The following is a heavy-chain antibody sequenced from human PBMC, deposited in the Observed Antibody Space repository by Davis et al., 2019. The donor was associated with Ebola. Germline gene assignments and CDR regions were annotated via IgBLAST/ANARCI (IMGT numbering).Heavy chain of an antibody. Sequence: GESLKISCAASGFSFSSYAMHWVRQAPGKGLEWVSDISSGGGAPYYADSVKGRFAISRDNSKNTLYLQMNSLRAEDTAVYYCAKLVTLTFDYWGQGTLVTVSS. J-gene: IGHJ4*02. D-gene: IGHD4-23*01. CDR2: ISSGGGAP. V-gene: IGHV3-23*01. CDR3: AKLVTLTFDY. CDR1: GFSFSSYA.